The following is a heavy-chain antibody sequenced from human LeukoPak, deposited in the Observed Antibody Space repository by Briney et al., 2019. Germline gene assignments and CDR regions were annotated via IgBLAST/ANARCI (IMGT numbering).Heavy chain of an antibody. Sequence: SETLSLTCTVSGGSINSSSYYWGWIRQPPGKGLEWIGRIYYSGSTYYNPALKSRFTISVDTSKNQFSLKLSSVTAADTAVYYCATPGIVGASGAFDIWGQGTMVTVSS. J-gene: IGHJ3*02. CDR3: ATPGIVGASGAFDI. CDR2: IYYSGST. D-gene: IGHD1-26*01. CDR1: GGSINSSSYY. V-gene: IGHV4-39*07.